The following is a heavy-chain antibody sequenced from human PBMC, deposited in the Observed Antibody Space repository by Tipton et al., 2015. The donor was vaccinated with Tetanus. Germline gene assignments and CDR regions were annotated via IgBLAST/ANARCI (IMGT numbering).Heavy chain of an antibody. D-gene: IGHD2-21*02. CDR2: IYYSGST. CDR3: AREAPGDDCSAPVACDAFDI. CDR1: GGSISSTAHY. V-gene: IGHV4-61*08. Sequence: TLSLTCTVSGGSISSTAHYWGWIRQPPGKGLEWIGYIYYSGSTNYNPSLQSRVSISVDTSINQFSLKLSSVTAADTAVYYCAREAPGDDCSAPVACDAFDIWGQGTMVTVSS. J-gene: IGHJ3*02.